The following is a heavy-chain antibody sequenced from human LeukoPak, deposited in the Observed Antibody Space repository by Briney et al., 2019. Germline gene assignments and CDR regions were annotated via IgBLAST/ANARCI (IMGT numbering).Heavy chain of an antibody. Sequence: SETLSLTCTVSGGSISSYYWSWIRQPPGKGLEWIGYIYYSGSTNYNPSLKSRVTISVDTSKNQFSLKLSSVTAADTAVYYCARGLNYFDYWGQGTLVTVSS. V-gene: IGHV4-59*01. CDR1: GGSISSYY. CDR3: ARGLNYFDY. J-gene: IGHJ4*02. CDR2: IYYSGST.